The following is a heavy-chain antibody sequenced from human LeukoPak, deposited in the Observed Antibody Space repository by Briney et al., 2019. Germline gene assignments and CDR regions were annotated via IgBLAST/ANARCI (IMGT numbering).Heavy chain of an antibody. CDR3: ASFFMSAGYYFDY. CDR1: GGSISSGGYY. D-gene: IGHD6-19*01. Sequence: SETLSLTCTVSGGSISSGGYYWSWIRQHPGTGLEWIGYIYYSGSTYYNPSLKSRVTISVDTSKNQFSLKLSSVTAADTAVYYCASFFMSAGYYFDYWGQGTLVTVSS. J-gene: IGHJ4*02. CDR2: IYYSGST. V-gene: IGHV4-31*03.